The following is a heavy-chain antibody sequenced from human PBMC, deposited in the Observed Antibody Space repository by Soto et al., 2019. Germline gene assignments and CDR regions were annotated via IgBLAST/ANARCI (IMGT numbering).Heavy chain of an antibody. J-gene: IGHJ6*02. CDR1: GFTFSGSA. Sequence: GGSLRLSCAASGFTFSGSAMHWVRQASGKGLEWVGRIRSKANSYATAYAASVKGRFTISRDDSKNTAYLQMNSLKTEDTAVYYCTSQNWNYLKAYYYGMDVWGQGTTVTVSS. CDR3: TSQNWNYLKAYYYGMDV. CDR2: IRSKANSYAT. V-gene: IGHV3-73*01. D-gene: IGHD1-7*01.